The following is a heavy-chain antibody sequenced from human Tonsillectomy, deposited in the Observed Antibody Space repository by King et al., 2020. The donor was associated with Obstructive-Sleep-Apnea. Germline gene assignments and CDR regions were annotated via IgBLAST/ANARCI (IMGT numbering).Heavy chain of an antibody. CDR3: ARTLSPEYYFDY. CDR2: IDWDDDT. D-gene: IGHD1-14*01. V-gene: IGHV2-70*04. J-gene: IGHJ4*02. CDR1: GFSLTTGGMC. Sequence: VTLKESGPALVKATQTLTLTCTFSGFSLTTGGMCVSWIRQSPGKALEWLARIDWDDDTFYSTSLKTRLTISKDTSKNQVVLTMTNMDPVDTATYYCARTLSPEYYFDYWGQGTLVTVSS.